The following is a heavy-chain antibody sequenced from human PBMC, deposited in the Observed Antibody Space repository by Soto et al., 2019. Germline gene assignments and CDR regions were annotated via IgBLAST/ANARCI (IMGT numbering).Heavy chain of an antibody. CDR2: ISKSDYT. V-gene: IGHV3-21*01. CDR1: GFSFNNYG. Sequence: GGSLRLSCTVSGFSFNNYGINWVRQAPGKGLEWVSSISKSDYTYYSDSVKGRFTISRDNAKNSVSLQMNTLRVEDTAVYYCAREDSIIIPAVSDFWGQGTLVTVSS. CDR3: AREDSIIIPAVSDF. D-gene: IGHD2-2*01. J-gene: IGHJ4*02.